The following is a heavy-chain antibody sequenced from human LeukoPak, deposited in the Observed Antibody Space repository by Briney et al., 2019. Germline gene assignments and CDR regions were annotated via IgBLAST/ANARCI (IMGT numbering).Heavy chain of an antibody. J-gene: IGHJ5*02. CDR1: GGSISSSSYY. D-gene: IGHD3-10*01. CDR3: ARGYYGSALEGWFDP. V-gene: IGHV4-39*07. CDR2: IYHGGGT. Sequence: PSETLSLTCTVSGGSISSSSYYWGWIRRPPGKGLEWIGEIYHGGGTNYNLSLKSRVTISVDKSKNQFSLKLSSVTAADTAVYYCARGYYGSALEGWFDPWGQGTLVTVSS.